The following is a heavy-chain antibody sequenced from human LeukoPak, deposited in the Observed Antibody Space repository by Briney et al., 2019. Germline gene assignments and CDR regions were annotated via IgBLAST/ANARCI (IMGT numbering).Heavy chain of an antibody. CDR3: ARLASGSYYGSYDH. V-gene: IGHV4-59*01. CDR1: GGSISGYY. CDR2: IYDSAST. J-gene: IGHJ4*02. D-gene: IGHD3-10*01. Sequence: PSETLSHTCTVSGGSISGYYWSWIRQPPGKGLEWIGYIYDSASTNYNPSLKSRVTISVDTSKNQFSLILSYVIAADTAVYYCARLASGSYYGSYDHWGQGTLVSVS.